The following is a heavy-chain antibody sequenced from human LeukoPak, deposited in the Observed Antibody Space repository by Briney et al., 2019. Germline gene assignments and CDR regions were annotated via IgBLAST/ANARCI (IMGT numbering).Heavy chain of an antibody. V-gene: IGHV1-2*04. CDR3: ARGQELGYCSSASCSNLYYFDY. J-gene: IGHJ4*02. CDR1: GYTFTGYY. D-gene: IGHD2-2*01. CDR2: INPNSGGT. Sequence: ASVKVSCKASGYTFTGYYMHWVRPAPGQGLEWMGWINPNSGGTNYAQKFQGWVTMTRDTSISTAYMELSRLRSDDTAVYYCARGQELGYCSSASCSNLYYFDYWGQGTLVTVSS.